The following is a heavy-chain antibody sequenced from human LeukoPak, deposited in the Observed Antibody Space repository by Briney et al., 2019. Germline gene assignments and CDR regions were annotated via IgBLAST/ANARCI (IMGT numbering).Heavy chain of an antibody. CDR1: GYTFTSYY. V-gene: IGHV1-46*01. CDR3: ARDSEDCSGGSCYQYYYYYYGMDV. D-gene: IGHD2-15*01. CDR2: INLSGGST. J-gene: IGHJ6*02. Sequence: ASVKVSFKASGYTFTSYYMHWVRQAPGQGREGMGIINLSGGSTRYAQKFQGRVTMTRDTSTSTVYMELSSLRYEDTAVYYCARDSEDCSGGSCYQYYYYYYGMDVWGQGTTVTVSS.